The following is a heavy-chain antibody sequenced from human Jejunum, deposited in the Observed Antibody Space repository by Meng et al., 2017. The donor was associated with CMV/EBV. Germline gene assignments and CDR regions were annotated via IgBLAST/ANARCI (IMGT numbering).Heavy chain of an antibody. D-gene: IGHD3-3*01. Sequence: SGLTLNNAGMSWVRQAPGKGLEWVGRIKSTTDGGATDYAATVKGRFTISRDDSNDTLYLQMNSLKTEDTAVYFCTTVWLLESFDYWGQGTLVTVSS. CDR3: TTVWLLESFDY. J-gene: IGHJ4*02. V-gene: IGHV3-15*01. CDR2: IKSTTDGGAT. CDR1: GLTLNNAG.